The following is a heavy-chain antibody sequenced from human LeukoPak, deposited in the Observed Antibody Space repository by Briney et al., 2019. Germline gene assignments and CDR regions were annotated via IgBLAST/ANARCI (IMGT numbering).Heavy chain of an antibody. CDR3: ARALYGDYWYFDL. Sequence: SETLSLTCTVSGGSISSHYWSWIRQPPGKGLEWIGYIYYSGSTNYNPSLKGRVTISVDTSKNQFSLKLSSVTAADTAVYYCARALYGDYWYFDLWGRGTLVTVSS. D-gene: IGHD3-10*01. CDR2: IYYSGST. J-gene: IGHJ2*01. V-gene: IGHV4-59*11. CDR1: GGSISSHY.